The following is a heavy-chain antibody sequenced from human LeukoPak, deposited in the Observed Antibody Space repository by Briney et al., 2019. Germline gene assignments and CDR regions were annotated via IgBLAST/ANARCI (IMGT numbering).Heavy chain of an antibody. D-gene: IGHD2-2*01. CDR3: AREVPAVNDAFDI. Sequence: SETLSLTCTVSGGSISSYYWSWLRQPPGKGLEWIGYIYYGGSTNYNPSLKSRVTISVDTSKNQFYLKLSSVTAADTAVYYCAREVPAVNDAFDIWGQGTMVTVSS. J-gene: IGHJ3*02. V-gene: IGHV4-59*13. CDR2: IYYGGST. CDR1: GGSISSYY.